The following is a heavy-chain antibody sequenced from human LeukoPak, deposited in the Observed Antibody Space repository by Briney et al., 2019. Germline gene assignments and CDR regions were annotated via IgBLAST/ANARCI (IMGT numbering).Heavy chain of an antibody. D-gene: IGHD6-19*01. CDR3: ARVGVGEQWLVTDY. J-gene: IGHJ4*02. CDR2: IYYSGST. CDR1: GGAISSYY. V-gene: IGHV4-59*01. Sequence: SESLSLTCIVSGGAISSYYWSWIRQPPGKGLEWLGYIYYSGSTNYNPSLKSRVTISVDTSKNQFSLRLSSVTAADTAVYYCARVGVGEQWLVTDYWGQGTLVTVSS.